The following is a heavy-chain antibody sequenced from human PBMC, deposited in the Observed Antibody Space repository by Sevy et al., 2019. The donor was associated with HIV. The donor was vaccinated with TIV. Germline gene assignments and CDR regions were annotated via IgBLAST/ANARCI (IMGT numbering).Heavy chain of an antibody. CDR2: ISRSGST. J-gene: IGHJ5*02. CDR3: ARSILIPVTGPLGLCFRLYSNWFDP. V-gene: IGHV4-34*01. CDR1: GGSLGDHY. Sequence: SETLSLTCAVYGGSLGDHYWSWIRQPPGKGLEWIGEISRSGSTTYNPSLASRLTISLDTSKNQFSLKLNSVTAADTAVYYCARSILIPVTGPLGLCFRLYSNWFDPWGQGTWVTVSS. D-gene: IGHD2-8*01.